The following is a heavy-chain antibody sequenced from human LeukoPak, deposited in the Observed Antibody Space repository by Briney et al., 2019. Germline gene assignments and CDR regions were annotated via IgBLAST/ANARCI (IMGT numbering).Heavy chain of an antibody. J-gene: IGHJ5*02. V-gene: IGHV4-31*03. CDR3: ARVAYYYDSSGHSKNWFDP. D-gene: IGHD3-22*01. CDR1: GGSISSGGYY. Sequence: PSQTLSLTCTVSGGSISSGGYYWSWIRQHPGKGLEWIGYIYYSGSTYYNPSLKSRVTISVDTSKKQFSLKLSSVTAADTAVYYCARVAYYYDSSGHSKNWFDPWGQGPLVTVSS. CDR2: IYYSGST.